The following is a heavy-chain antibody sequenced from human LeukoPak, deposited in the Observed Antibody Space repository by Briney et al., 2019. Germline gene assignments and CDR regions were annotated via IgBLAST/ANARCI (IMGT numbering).Heavy chain of an antibody. Sequence: PGGSLRLSCAASGFTFSSYAMTWVRQVPGKGLEWVSGVSSSGGNTYYVDSVKGRFTISRDNSKNTVYLQMNSLRAEDTAVYYCATSSPMVRPDFDYWGQGTLVTVSS. D-gene: IGHD3-10*01. CDR1: GFTFSSYA. V-gene: IGHV3-23*01. CDR2: VSSSGGNT. J-gene: IGHJ4*02. CDR3: ATSSPMVRPDFDY.